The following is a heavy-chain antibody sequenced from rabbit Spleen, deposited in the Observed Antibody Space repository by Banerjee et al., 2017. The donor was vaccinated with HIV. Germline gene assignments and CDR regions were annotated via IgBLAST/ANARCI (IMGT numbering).Heavy chain of an antibody. CDR1: GFSFSDRDV. J-gene: IGHJ4*01. V-gene: IGHV1S45*01. CDR3: VRGASASGYYNL. CDR2: INASTGKP. D-gene: IGHD1-1*01. Sequence: QEELEESGGGLVQPEGSLTLTCKASGFSFSDRDVMCWVRQAPGKGLQWIACINASTGKPVYATWASGRFTISRTSPTTVTLQMTSLIVADTATYFCVRGASASGYYNLWGPGTLVTVS.